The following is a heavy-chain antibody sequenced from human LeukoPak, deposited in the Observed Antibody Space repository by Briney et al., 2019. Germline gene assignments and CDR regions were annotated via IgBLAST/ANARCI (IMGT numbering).Heavy chain of an antibody. CDR2: IYYSGST. V-gene: IGHV4-59*08. CDR1: GGSISSYY. J-gene: IGHJ6*03. D-gene: IGHD3-10*01. Sequence: SETLSLTCTVSGGSISSYYWSWIRQPPGKGREWLGYIYYSGSTNYNPSLKSRVTISVDTSKNQFSLKLSSVTAADTAVYYCARVKGNYYYYYMDVWGKGTTVTVSS. CDR3: ARVKGNYYYYYMDV.